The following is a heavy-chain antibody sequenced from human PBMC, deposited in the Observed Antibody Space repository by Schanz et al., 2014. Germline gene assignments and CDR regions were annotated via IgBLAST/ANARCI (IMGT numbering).Heavy chain of an antibody. CDR3: AKGRGGTSSEGIDQYYGMDV. CDR1: GFTFSKYG. CDR2: IWYDGSNK. J-gene: IGHJ6*02. Sequence: QVQLVESGGGVVQPGRSLRLSCAASGFTFSKYGMHWVRQAPGKGLEWVAVIWYDGSNKDYADSVKGRFTISRDNSKNMLSLKLSSLRGEDAAVYFSAKGRGGTSSEGIDQYYGMDVWGQGTTVTVSS. D-gene: IGHD6-6*01. V-gene: IGHV3-33*06.